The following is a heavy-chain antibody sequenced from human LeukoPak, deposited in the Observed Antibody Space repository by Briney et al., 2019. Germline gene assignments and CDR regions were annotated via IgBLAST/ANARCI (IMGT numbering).Heavy chain of an antibody. D-gene: IGHD6-13*01. CDR2: IPSGGRT. J-gene: IGHJ4*02. CDR1: GFTVSNNY. CDR3: ARDGVGSSWTTLDS. V-gene: IGHV3-66*01. Sequence: PGGSLRLSCAASGFTVSNNYMNWVRQAPGKGLEWVSVIPSGGRTYSADSVKGRFTISRDNSKNTLYLQMSSLRVEDTAVYYCARDGVGSSWTTLDSWGQGTLVTVSS.